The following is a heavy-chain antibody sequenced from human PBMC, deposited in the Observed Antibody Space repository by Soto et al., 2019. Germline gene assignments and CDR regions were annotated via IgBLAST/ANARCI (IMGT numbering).Heavy chain of an antibody. Sequence: RGSLRLSFEVSGFTFSRYEMSWVLQAPLKVLEWVSAISGMGGSTYYADFVKVRFTIARDNSKNTVYLQMNSLRAEDTAVHYCAKTFGGANGVGMDVWGQGTT. CDR2: ISGMGGST. CDR3: AKTFGGANGVGMDV. D-gene: IGHD2-8*01. J-gene: IGHJ6*02. V-gene: IGHV3-23*01. CDR1: GFTFSRYE.